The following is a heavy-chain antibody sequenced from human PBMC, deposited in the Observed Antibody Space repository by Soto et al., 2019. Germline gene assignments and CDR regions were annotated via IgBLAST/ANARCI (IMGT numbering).Heavy chain of an antibody. Sequence: GASVKVSCKASGFTFTGYYMYWVRQAPGQGLEWMGWINPNSGGTNYAQKFQGWVTMTRDTSISTAYMELSRLRSDDTAVYYCARSRVGYYDFWSGTGADDAFDIWGQGTMVTV. CDR1: GFTFTGYY. V-gene: IGHV1-2*04. CDR3: ARSRVGYYDFWSGTGADDAFDI. CDR2: INPNSGGT. D-gene: IGHD3-3*01. J-gene: IGHJ3*02.